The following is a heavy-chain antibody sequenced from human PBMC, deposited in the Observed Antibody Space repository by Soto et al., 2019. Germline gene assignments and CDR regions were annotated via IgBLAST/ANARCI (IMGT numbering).Heavy chain of an antibody. CDR1: GFTFTRHS. J-gene: IGHJ3*02. D-gene: IGHD2-21*02. CDR3: ARGSGTDTGDALDI. Sequence: EVQLVESGGGLVKPGGSLRLSCAASGFTFTRHSMNWVRQAPGKGLEWVSCISGTGTFIYYSDSVKGRFTISRDDAKTSLYLQMNSLTAEDPAVYYCARGSGTDTGDALDIWGPGTMVTVS. CDR2: ISGTGTFI. V-gene: IGHV3-21*06.